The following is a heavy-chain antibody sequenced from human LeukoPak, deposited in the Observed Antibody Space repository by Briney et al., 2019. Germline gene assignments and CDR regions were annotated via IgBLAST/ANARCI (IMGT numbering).Heavy chain of an antibody. V-gene: IGHV4-59*01. CDR1: GVSISSYY. J-gene: IGHJ3*02. D-gene: IGHD6-13*01. CDR2: FYYSGST. Sequence: PSETLSLTCTVSGVSISSYYWTWIRQPPGEGLEWIGYFYYSGSTNYNPSLKSRVTISVDTSKNQFSLKLSSVTAADTAVYYCARALQPGVYAFDIWGQGTMVTVSS. CDR3: ARALQPGVYAFDI.